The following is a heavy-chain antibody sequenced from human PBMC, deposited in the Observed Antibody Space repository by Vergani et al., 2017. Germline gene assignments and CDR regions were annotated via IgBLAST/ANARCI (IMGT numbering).Heavy chain of an antibody. CDR2: ISYDGSNK. CDR3: AKDSRITMVVVVTD. CDR1: GFTFSSYA. Sequence: QVQLVESGGGVVQPGRSLRLSCAASGFTFSSYAMHWVRQAPGKGLEWVAVISYDGSNKYYADSVKGRFTISRDNSKNTLYLQMNSLRAEDTAVYYCAKDSRITMVVVVTDWGQGTLVTVSS. V-gene: IGHV3-30-3*01. J-gene: IGHJ4*02. D-gene: IGHD3-22*01.